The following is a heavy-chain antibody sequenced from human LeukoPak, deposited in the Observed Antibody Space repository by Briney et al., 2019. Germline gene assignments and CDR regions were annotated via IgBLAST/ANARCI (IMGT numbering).Heavy chain of an antibody. D-gene: IGHD2-2*01. CDR2: IIPIFGTA. V-gene: IGHV1-69*13. CDR1: GGTLSSYA. Sequence: ASVKVSCKASGGTLSSYAISWVRQAPGQGLEWMGGIIPIFGTANYAQKFQGKVTITADESTSTAYMELSRLRSEDTAVYYCLYCSSTSCYRFDYWGQGILVTVSS. J-gene: IGHJ4*02. CDR3: LYCSSTSCYRFDY.